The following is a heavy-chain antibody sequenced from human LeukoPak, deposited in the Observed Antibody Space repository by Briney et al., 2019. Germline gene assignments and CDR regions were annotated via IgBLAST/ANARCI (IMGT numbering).Heavy chain of an antibody. D-gene: IGHD5-24*01. Sequence: GESLKISCKGSGYSFTSYWISWVRQMPGKGLEWMGRIDPSDSYTKYSPSFQGQVTISADKSISTAYLQWSSLKASDTAMYYCASRSRDVFDYWGQGTLVTVSS. CDR2: IDPSDSYT. CDR3: ASRSRDVFDY. J-gene: IGHJ4*02. V-gene: IGHV5-10-1*04. CDR1: GYSFTSYW.